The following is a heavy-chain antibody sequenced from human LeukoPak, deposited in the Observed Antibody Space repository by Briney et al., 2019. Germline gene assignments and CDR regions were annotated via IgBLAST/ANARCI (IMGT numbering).Heavy chain of an antibody. D-gene: IGHD6-13*01. CDR2: INPSGGST. CDR1: GYTFTGYY. V-gene: IGHV1-46*01. CDR3: ARDTSSYSSSWYEGWFDP. Sequence: GASVKVSCKASGYTFTGYYMHWVRQAPGQGLEWMGIINPSGGSTSYAQKFQGRVTMTRDMSTSTVYMELSSLRSEDTAVYYCARDTSSYSSSWYEGWFDPWGQGTLVTVSS. J-gene: IGHJ5*02.